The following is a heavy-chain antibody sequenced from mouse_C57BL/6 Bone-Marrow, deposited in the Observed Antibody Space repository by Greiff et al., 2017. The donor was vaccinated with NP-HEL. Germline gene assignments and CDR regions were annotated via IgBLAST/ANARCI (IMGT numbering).Heavy chain of an antibody. V-gene: IGHV1-64*01. CDR2: LPPPSFST. D-gene: IGHD3-2*02. CDR1: FSPFPLSF. J-gene: IGHJ4*01. CDR3: AKSSPRQLRLRDYAMDY. Sequence: QVQLQQPGAALFPPFSSVKLSCKASFSPFPLSFLPFFPPLPFPFLSFLFLLPPPSFSTNYNEKFKSKATLTVDKSSSTAYMQLSSLTSEDSAVYYCAKSSPRQLRLRDYAMDYWGQGTSVTVSS.